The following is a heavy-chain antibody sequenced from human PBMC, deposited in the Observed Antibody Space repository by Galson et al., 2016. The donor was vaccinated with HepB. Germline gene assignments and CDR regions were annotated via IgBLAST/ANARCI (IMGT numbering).Heavy chain of an antibody. CDR2: MYYIGNT. CDR3: AREPDDGLWLAGKLDY. D-gene: IGHD6-19*01. V-gene: IGHV4-39*07. CDR1: GGSITSSGYY. J-gene: IGHJ4*02. Sequence: SETLSLTCTVSGGSITSSGYYWGWIRQPPGKGPEWIGSMYYIGNTYSNPSLKGRVTISGDTSKNQFSLKLRSVTAADTAVYYCAREPDDGLWLAGKLDYWGQGTLVTVSS.